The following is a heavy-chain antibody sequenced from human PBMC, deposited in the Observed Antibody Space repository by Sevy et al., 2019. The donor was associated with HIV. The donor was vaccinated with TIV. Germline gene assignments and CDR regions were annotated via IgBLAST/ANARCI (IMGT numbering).Heavy chain of an antibody. Sequence: SETLSLTCTVSGGSISDHYWNWIRQPPGKGLEWIGQIHYFGSAYYNPSLKSRVTISLDTSNNRFSLKLSSVNAADTAVYYCARDTSGYSSGWYPYYNYYGLDVWGQGTTVTVS. CDR1: GGSISDHY. V-gene: IGHV4-59*11. CDR3: ARDTSGYSSGWYPYYNYYGLDV. D-gene: IGHD6-19*01. J-gene: IGHJ6*02. CDR2: IHYFGSA.